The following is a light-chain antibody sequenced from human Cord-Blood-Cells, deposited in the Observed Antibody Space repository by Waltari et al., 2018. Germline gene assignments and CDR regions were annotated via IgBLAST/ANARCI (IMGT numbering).Light chain of an antibody. CDR3: SSYTSSSTWV. V-gene: IGLV2-14*01. CDR1: SSDVGGYNY. Sequence: QSALTQPASVSGSPGQSTTISCTGTSSDVGGYNYVSWYQQHPGKAPKLMIYEVSNRPSGVSKRFSGSKSGNTASLTISGLQAEDEADHYCSSYTSSSTWVFGGGTKLTVL. J-gene: IGLJ3*02. CDR2: EVS.